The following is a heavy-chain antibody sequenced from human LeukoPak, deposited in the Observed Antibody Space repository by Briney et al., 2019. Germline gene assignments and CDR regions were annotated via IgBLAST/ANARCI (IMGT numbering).Heavy chain of an antibody. J-gene: IGHJ5*02. CDR3: VTNYYDSSGYYPDP. V-gene: IGHV1-2*06. CDR1: GYTFTGYY. Sequence: ASVKVSCKASGYTFTGYYMHWVRQAPGQGLEWMGRINPNSGGTNYAQKFQGRVTMTRDTSISTAYMELSRLRSDDTAVYYCVTNYYDSSGYYPDPWGQGTLVTVSS. D-gene: IGHD3-22*01. CDR2: INPNSGGT.